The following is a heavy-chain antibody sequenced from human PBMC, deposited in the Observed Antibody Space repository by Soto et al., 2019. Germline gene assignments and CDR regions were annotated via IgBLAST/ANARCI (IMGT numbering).Heavy chain of an antibody. D-gene: IGHD6-13*01. CDR2: ISWDGGST. J-gene: IGHJ6*02. Sequence: GGSLRLSCAASGFTFDDYTMHWVRQAPGKGLEWVSLISWDGGSTYYADSVKGRFTISRDNSKNSLYLQMNSLRTEDTALYYCAKDIGIAAAGRVLGYYYYGMDVWGQGTTVTVS. V-gene: IGHV3-43*01. CDR1: GFTFDDYT. CDR3: AKDIGIAAAGRVLGYYYYGMDV.